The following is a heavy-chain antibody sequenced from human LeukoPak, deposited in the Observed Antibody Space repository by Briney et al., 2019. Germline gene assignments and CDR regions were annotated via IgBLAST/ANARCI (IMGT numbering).Heavy chain of an antibody. CDR2: IYTWGST. CDR3: ARHVSLYSGYDYGDWFDP. V-gene: IGHV4-59*08. CDR1: IHPNKIYH. Sequence: SDTQTLTCTLSIHPNKIYHGSCIPDPRGKGREGIGYIYTWGSTNYIHSLKSRVTISVDTSKNQFSLQLSSVNAADTAVYYCARHVSLYSGYDYGDWFDPWGQGTLVTVSS. J-gene: IGHJ5*02. D-gene: IGHD5-12*01.